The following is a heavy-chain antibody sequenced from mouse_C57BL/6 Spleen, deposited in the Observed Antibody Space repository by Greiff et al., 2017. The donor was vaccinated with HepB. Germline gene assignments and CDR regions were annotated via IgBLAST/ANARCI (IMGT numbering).Heavy chain of an antibody. CDR1: GYTFTAYE. D-gene: IGHD1-1*01. V-gene: IGHV1-15*01. CDR3: TREDYGSSYFAY. Sequence: QVQLQQSGAELVRPGASVTLSCKASGYTFTAYEMHWVKQTPVHGLEWIGAIDPETGGTAYNQKFKGKAILTADKSSSTAYMELRSLTSEDSAVYYCTREDYGSSYFAYWGQGTLVTVSA. J-gene: IGHJ3*01. CDR2: IDPETGGT.